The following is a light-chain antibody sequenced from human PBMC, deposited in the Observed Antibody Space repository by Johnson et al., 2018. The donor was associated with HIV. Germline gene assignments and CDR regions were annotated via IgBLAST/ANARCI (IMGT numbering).Light chain of an antibody. J-gene: IGLJ1*01. CDR2: ENN. V-gene: IGLV1-51*02. Sequence: QSVLTQPPSVSAAPGQKVTISCSGSSSNIGNNYVSWYQQLPGTAPKLLIYENNKRPSGIPDRFSGSKSGTSATLGITGLQTWVEADYYCGTWGSSLSGAYVFGTGTKVTVL. CDR3: GTWGSSLSGAYV. CDR1: SSNIGNNY.